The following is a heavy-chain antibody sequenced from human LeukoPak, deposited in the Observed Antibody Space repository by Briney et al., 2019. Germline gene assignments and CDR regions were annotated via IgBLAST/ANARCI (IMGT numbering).Heavy chain of an antibody. D-gene: IGHD5-24*01. Sequence: GGSLRLSCAASGFTFSSYSMNWVRQAPGNGLEWVSSISSSSSYIYYADPVKGRFTISRDNAKNSLYLQMNSLRAEDTAVYYCARVRGAFDIWGQGTMVTVSS. CDR2: ISSSSSYI. CDR1: GFTFSSYS. J-gene: IGHJ3*02. V-gene: IGHV3-21*01. CDR3: ARVRGAFDI.